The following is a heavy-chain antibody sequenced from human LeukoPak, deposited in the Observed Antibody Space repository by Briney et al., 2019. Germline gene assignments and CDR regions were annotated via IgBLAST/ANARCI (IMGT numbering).Heavy chain of an antibody. CDR3: ARVQYSSSHLSYYYYNMDV. CDR2: INYSGST. D-gene: IGHD6-13*01. Sequence: SETLSLTCSVSGGSISTAYWSWIRQPPGKGLEWIGHINYSGSTNYNPSLKSRVTISLDTSKNQFSLKLNSVTAADTAVYYCARVQYSSSHLSYYYYNMDVWGQGTTVIVSS. J-gene: IGHJ6*02. CDR1: GGSISTAY. V-gene: IGHV4-59*01.